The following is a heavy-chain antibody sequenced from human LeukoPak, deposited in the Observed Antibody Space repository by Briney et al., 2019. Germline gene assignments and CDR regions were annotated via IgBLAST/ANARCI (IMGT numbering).Heavy chain of an antibody. Sequence: PSETLSLTCTVSGGSISSYYWSWIRQPPGKGLEWIGYIYISGTTNYTPSLKTRLTISTYPSKNQFSLKLSSVTAADTAVYYCARGGEASAFDIWGQGTMVTVSS. CDR2: IYISGTT. J-gene: IGHJ3*02. D-gene: IGHD3-16*01. CDR3: ARGGEASAFDI. CDR1: GGSISSYY. V-gene: IGHV4-4*09.